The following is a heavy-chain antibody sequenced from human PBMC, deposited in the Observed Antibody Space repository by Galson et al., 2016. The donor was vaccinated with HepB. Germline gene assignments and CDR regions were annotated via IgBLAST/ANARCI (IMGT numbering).Heavy chain of an antibody. D-gene: IGHD3/OR15-3a*01. V-gene: IGHV3-23*01. CDR1: GFTFNNYG. J-gene: IGHJ1*01. Sequence: SLRLSCAASGFTFNNYGMSWVRQAPGKGLEWVSGISGGGISTSFADSVKGRFTISRDNARNSLYLQLNSLRAEDTAVYYCARAGLDFGLVHFYWGQGALVTVSS. CDR2: ISGGGIST. CDR3: ARAGLDFGLVHFY.